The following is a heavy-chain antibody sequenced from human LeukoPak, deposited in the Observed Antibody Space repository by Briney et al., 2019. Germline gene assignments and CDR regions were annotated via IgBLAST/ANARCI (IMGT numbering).Heavy chain of an antibody. J-gene: IGHJ4*02. CDR3: ARRRGNTSGFQGYYFDY. CDR2: IYYSGST. D-gene: IGHD6-19*01. Sequence: PSETLSLTCTVSGGSVSSGSYYWSWIRQLPGKGLEWIGYIYYSGSTYYNPSLKSRLTISVDTSKNQFSLKLSSVTAADTAVYYCARRRGNTSGFQGYYFDYWGQGTLVTVSS. V-gene: IGHV4-31*03. CDR1: GGSVSSGSYY.